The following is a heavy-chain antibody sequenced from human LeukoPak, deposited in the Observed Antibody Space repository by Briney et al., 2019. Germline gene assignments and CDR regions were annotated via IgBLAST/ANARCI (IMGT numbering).Heavy chain of an antibody. V-gene: IGHV1-18*01. Sequence: ASVKVSCKASDYTFTNFAISWVRQAPGQGLEWMGWISGHNGNTNYAQKVQGRVSMTTDTSTNTAYMELRSLRPDDTAVYYCARDGVGAESGGWFDPWGQGTLVIVSS. CDR1: DYTFTNFA. D-gene: IGHD1-26*01. J-gene: IGHJ5*02. CDR3: ARDGVGAESGGWFDP. CDR2: ISGHNGNT.